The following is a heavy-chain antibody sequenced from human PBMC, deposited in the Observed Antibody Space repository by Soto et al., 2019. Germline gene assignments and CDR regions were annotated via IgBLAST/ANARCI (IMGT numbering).Heavy chain of an antibody. J-gene: IGHJ4*02. CDR1: GYTFNSHE. CDR3: ARGGIH. D-gene: IGHD6-13*01. Sequence: GGSLRLSCVASGYTFNSHEMNWIRQTPGKGLEWISSISGSGTTKYADSVKGRFTISRDNAHKSIYLEMNSLRVEDTAVYYCARGGIHWGQGALVTVSS. V-gene: IGHV3-48*03. CDR2: ISGSGTT.